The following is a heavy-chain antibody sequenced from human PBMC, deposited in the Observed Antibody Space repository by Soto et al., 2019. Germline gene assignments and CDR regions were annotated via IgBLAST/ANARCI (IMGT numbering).Heavy chain of an antibody. CDR3: ASPTYCSSTSCYARMDV. J-gene: IGHJ6*02. Sequence: QVQLVQSGAEVKKPGSSVKVSCNASGGTFSSYAISWVRQAPGQGLEWMGGIIPIFGTANYAQKFQGRVTITADESTSTAYMELSSLRSEDTAVYYCASPTYCSSTSCYARMDVWGQGTTVTVSS. D-gene: IGHD2-2*01. V-gene: IGHV1-69*01. CDR1: GGTFSSYA. CDR2: IIPIFGTA.